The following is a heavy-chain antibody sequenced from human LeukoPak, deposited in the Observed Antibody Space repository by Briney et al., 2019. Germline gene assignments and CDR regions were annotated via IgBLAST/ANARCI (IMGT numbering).Heavy chain of an antibody. CDR1: GYTFTSYG. CDR2: ISAYNGNT. J-gene: IGHJ4*02. V-gene: IGHV1-18*04. CDR3: ARWGGYDNIGDDFYFDC. D-gene: IGHD5-12*01. Sequence: ASVKVSCKASGYTFTSYGISWVRQAPGPGLEWMGWISAYNGNTNYAQKLQGRVTMTTDTSTSTAYMELRSLRSDDTAVYYCARWGGYDNIGDDFYFDCWGQGTLVTVSS.